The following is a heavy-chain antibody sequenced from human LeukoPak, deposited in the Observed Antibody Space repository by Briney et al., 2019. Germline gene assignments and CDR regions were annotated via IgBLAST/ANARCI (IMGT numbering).Heavy chain of an antibody. Sequence: PGGSLRLSCVDSGFTFISDSMHWVRQAPGKGLEWVSIISYGGSHKYYADSVHGRFTISRDNSKHTLYLQMNSLRPEDTAVYHCARDVATRPDYWGQGTLVTVSS. CDR3: ARDVATRPDY. V-gene: IGHV3-30*01. D-gene: IGHD6-6*01. CDR2: ISYGGSHK. CDR1: GFTFISDS. J-gene: IGHJ4*02.